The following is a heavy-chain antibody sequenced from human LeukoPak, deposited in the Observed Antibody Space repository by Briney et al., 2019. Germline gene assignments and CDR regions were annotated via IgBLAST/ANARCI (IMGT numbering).Heavy chain of an antibody. D-gene: IGHD3-16*01. CDR2: IKSTPDGGTT. V-gene: IGHV3-15*01. J-gene: IGHJ4*02. CDR1: GLTFIDAY. CDR3: TTSPWGNLDY. Sequence: GGSLRLSCAVSGLTFIDAYMTWIRQAPGRALEWVGLIKSTPDGGTTHYAAPVRGRFTVSRDDSKNTLFLQMNSLKTEDTAVYYCTTSPWGNLDYWGQGTLVTVSS.